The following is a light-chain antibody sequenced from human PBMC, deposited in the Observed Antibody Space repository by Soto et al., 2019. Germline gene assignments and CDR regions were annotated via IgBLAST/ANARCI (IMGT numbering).Light chain of an antibody. CDR3: AAWDDSLNGPV. CDR2: SNN. V-gene: IGLV1-44*01. Sequence: QAVVTQPPSASGTPGQRVTLSCSGSSSNIGSNTVNWYQQPPGTAPKLLIYSNNRRPSGVPDRFSGSKSGTSASLAISGLPSEDDADYYCAAWDDSLNGPVFGGGTKLTVL. CDR1: SSNIGSNT. J-gene: IGLJ2*01.